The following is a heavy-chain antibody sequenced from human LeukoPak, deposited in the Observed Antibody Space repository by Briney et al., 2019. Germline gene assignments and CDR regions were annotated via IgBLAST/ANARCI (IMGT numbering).Heavy chain of an antibody. V-gene: IGHV4-31*03. D-gene: IGHD3-22*01. Sequence: PSETLSLTCTVSGVSISSGAYYWTWIRQHPGKGLEYIGYIYYSGTTFYNPSLKSRLTMSLDTSKNQLSLKLTSVTAADTAVYYCARGLGSHNYYDSSAAPAYWGQGTLVTVAS. CDR1: GVSISSGAYY. CDR3: ARGLGSHNYYDSSAAPAY. CDR2: IYYSGTT. J-gene: IGHJ4*02.